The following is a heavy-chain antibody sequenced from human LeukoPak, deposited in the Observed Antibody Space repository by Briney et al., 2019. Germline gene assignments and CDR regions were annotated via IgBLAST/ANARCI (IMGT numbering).Heavy chain of an antibody. CDR2: ISYDGSNK. CDR1: GFTFSSYA. CDR3: AREAPSPYYYYGMDV. Sequence: GGSLRLSCAASGFTFSSYAMHWVRQAPGKGLEWVAVISYDGSNKYYADSVKGRFTISRDNSKNTLYLQMNSLRAEDTAVYYCAREAPSPYYYYGMDVWGQRTTVTVSS. J-gene: IGHJ6*02. V-gene: IGHV3-30-3*01.